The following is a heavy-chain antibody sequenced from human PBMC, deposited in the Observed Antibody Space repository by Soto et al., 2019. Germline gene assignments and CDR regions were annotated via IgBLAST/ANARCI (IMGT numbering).Heavy chain of an antibody. CDR1: GGSISNYY. CDR3: ARQTTYSSSWFDY. D-gene: IGHD2-2*01. J-gene: IGHJ5*01. Sequence: LSLTCTVSGGSISNYYWTWIRQPAGKGLEWIGRIYTSGSTNYNPSLKSRVTLSVDTSKNQFSLKLSSVAAADTALYYCARQTTYSSSWFDYWGHGTLVTVSS. CDR2: IYTSGST. V-gene: IGHV4-4*07.